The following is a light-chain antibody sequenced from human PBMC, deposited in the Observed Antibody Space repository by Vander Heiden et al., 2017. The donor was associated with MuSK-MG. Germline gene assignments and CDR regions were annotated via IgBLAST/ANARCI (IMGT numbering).Light chain of an antibody. CDR1: QSVSSY. Sequence: EIALTQSPATLSLSPGERATLSCRASQSVSSYLAWYQQKPGQAPRRLIYDASNRATGIPARFSGSGSGTDFTLTISSLEPEDCAVYYWQQRSNWPPATFGGGTKVEIK. V-gene: IGKV3-11*01. J-gene: IGKJ4*01. CDR2: DAS. CDR3: QQRSNWPPAT.